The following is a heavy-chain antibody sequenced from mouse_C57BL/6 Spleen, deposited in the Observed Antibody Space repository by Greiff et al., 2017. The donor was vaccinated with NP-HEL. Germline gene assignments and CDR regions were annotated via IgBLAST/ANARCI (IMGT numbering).Heavy chain of an antibody. CDR1: GYAFSSYW. D-gene: IGHD2-3*01. J-gene: IGHJ2*01. CDR2: IYPGDGDT. Sequence: VQLQQSGAELVKPGASVKISCKASGYAFSSYWMNWVKQRPGKGLEWIGQIYPGDGDTNYNGKFKGKATLTADKSSSTAYMQLSSLTSEDSAVYFCARDDGYSYYFDYWGQGTTLTVSS. CDR3: ARDDGYSYYFDY. V-gene: IGHV1-80*01.